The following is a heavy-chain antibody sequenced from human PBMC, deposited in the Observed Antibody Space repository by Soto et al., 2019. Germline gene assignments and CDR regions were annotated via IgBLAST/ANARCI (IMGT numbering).Heavy chain of an antibody. D-gene: IGHD3-10*01. Sequence: GESLKISCEGSGYSFTTYWIGWVRQMPGKGLEWMGIIYPGDSDTRYSPSFQGQVTISADKSISTAYLQWSSLKASDSATYFCARFGTTHDYWGQGTLVTVSS. CDR2: IYPGDSDT. CDR3: ARFGTTHDY. V-gene: IGHV5-51*01. CDR1: GYSFTTYW. J-gene: IGHJ4*02.